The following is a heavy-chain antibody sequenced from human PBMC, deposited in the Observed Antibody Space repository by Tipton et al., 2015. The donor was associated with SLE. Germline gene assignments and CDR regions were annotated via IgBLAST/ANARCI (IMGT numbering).Heavy chain of an antibody. CDR1: GGSISSYY. CDR3: ARGGSYWAPFDY. V-gene: IGHV4-59*01. Sequence: TLSLTCTVSGGSISSYYWSWIRQPPGKGLEWIGYIYYSGSTNYNPSLKSRVTISVDTSKNQFSLKLSSVTAADTAVYYCARGGSYWAPFDYWGQGTLDTVSS. D-gene: IGHD1-26*01. CDR2: IYYSGST. J-gene: IGHJ4*02.